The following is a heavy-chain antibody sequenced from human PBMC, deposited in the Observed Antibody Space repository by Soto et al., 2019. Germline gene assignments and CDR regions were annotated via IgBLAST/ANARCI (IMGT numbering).Heavy chain of an antibody. CDR2: IKQDGSET. CDR3: ARESILGATEDATDV. CDR1: GFIFSDYY. J-gene: IGHJ3*01. Sequence: EVQLVESGGGVVQPGGSLRLSCAASGFIFSDYYMTWIRQAPGKGLEWLANIKQDGSETFYVDSMKGRFTISRDNAKHSLYLQMDSLRADDTAVYYCARESILGATEDATDVWGQGTMVIVSS. D-gene: IGHD1-26*01. V-gene: IGHV3-7*04.